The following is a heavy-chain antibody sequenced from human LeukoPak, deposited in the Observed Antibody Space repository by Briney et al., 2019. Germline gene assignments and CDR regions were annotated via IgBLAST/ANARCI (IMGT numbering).Heavy chain of an antibody. J-gene: IGHJ6*03. Sequence: GASVKVSCKASGGTFSSYAISWVRQAPGQGLEWVGGIIPIFGTANYAQKFQGRVAITADESTSTAYMELSSLRSEDTAVYYCARDGSSNWFANFDSYYMDVWGKGTTVTVSS. V-gene: IGHV1-69*13. CDR1: GGTFSSYA. CDR3: ARDGSSNWFANFDSYYMDV. CDR2: IIPIFGTA. D-gene: IGHD6-13*01.